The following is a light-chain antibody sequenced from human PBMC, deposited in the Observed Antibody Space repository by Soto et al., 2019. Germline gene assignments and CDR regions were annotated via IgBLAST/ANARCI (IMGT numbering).Light chain of an antibody. CDR3: SSYTSSSTHAYLV. V-gene: IGLV2-14*01. Sequence: QSALTQPASVSGSPGQSITISCTGTSSDVGGYNYVSWYQQHPGKAPKLMIYDVSNRPSGVSNRFSGSKSGNTASLTISGLLADDEADYYCSSYTSSSTHAYLVFGGGTNLTVL. CDR2: DVS. J-gene: IGLJ2*01. CDR1: SSDVGGYNY.